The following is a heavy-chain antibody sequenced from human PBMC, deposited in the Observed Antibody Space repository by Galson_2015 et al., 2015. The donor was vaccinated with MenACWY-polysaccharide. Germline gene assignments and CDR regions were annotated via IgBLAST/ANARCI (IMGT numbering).Heavy chain of an antibody. CDR3: ARIHSGSYPTVDY. V-gene: IGHV3-48*01. D-gene: IGHD1-26*01. J-gene: IGHJ4*02. CDR2: ITSSSSTI. CDR1: GFSFSSYS. Sequence: SLRLSCAVSGFSFSSYSMNWVRQAPGKGLEWVSYITSSSSTIAYADSVKGRFTISRDNAKNSLYLQMNSLRAEDTAVYYCARIHSGSYPTVDYWGQGTLVTVSS.